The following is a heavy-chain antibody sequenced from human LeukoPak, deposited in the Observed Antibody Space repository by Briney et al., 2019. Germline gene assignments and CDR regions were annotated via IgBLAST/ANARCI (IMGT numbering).Heavy chain of an antibody. CDR1: GGSISSYY. CDR2: IYYSGST. J-gene: IGHJ5*02. Sequence: SETLSLTCPVSGGSISSYYWSWIRQPPGKGLEWIGHIYYSGSTNYNPSLKSRVTISVDTSKNQFSLKLSSVTAADTAVYYCARVKNWFDPWGQGTLVTVSS. V-gene: IGHV4-59*01. CDR3: ARVKNWFDP.